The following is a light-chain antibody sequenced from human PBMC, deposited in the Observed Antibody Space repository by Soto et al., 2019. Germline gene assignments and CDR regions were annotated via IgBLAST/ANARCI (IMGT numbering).Light chain of an antibody. CDR1: QRVNSN. Sequence: EIVMTQSPATLSLSPGERATLSCRASQRVNSNLAWYQQKPGQSPRLLIHGASTRSTGIPARFSGSGSGTELTLTISSLQSEDFAVYYCQQYQNWPPWTFGQGTKVEI. CDR3: QQYQNWPPWT. J-gene: IGKJ1*01. V-gene: IGKV3-15*01. CDR2: GAS.